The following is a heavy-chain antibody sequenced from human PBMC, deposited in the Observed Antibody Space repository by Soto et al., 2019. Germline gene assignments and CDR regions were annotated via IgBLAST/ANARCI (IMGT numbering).Heavy chain of an antibody. Sequence: QVQLVQSGAEVKKPGASVKVSCKASGYTFTGYYMHWVRQAPGQGLEWMGWINPNSGGTNYAQKFQGWVTMTRDTSISTAYMELSRLRSDDTAVYYCARGGLLWFGGRWEYFQHWGQGTLVTVSS. CDR2: INPNSGGT. CDR1: GYTFTGYY. V-gene: IGHV1-2*04. J-gene: IGHJ1*01. CDR3: ARGGLLWFGGRWEYFQH. D-gene: IGHD3-10*01.